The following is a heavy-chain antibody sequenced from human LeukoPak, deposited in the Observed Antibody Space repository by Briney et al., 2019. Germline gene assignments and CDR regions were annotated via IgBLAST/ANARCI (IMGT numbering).Heavy chain of an antibody. CDR1: GFTFSSYG. D-gene: IGHD4-17*01. CDR3: ARDYGDYRNWFDP. CDR2: IWYDGSNK. Sequence: AGGSLRLSCAASGFTFSSYGMHWVRQAPGEGLEWVAVIWYDGSNKYYADSVKGRFTISRDNSKNTLYLQMNSLRAEDTAVYYCARDYGDYRNWFDPWGQGTLVTVSS. V-gene: IGHV3-33*01. J-gene: IGHJ5*02.